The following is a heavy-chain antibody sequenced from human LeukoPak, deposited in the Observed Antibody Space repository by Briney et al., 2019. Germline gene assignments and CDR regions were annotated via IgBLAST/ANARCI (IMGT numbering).Heavy chain of an antibody. CDR2: ISSSGNTI. J-gene: IGHJ4*02. Sequence: PGGSLRLSCAASGFTFSSYEMNWVRQAPGKGLEWVSYISSSGNTIYYADSVKGRFTISRDNSKNTLYLQMNSLRAEDTAVYYCAGDSDYWGQGTLVTVSS. V-gene: IGHV3-48*03. CDR1: GFTFSSYE. CDR3: AGDSDY.